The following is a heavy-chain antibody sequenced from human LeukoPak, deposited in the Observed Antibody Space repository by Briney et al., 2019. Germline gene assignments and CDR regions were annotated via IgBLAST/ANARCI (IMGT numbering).Heavy chain of an antibody. CDR2: IYYSGST. D-gene: IGHD6-13*01. CDR1: GGSISSGGYY. V-gene: IGHV4-31*03. J-gene: IGHJ4*02. CDR3: ARGYFDSSSWTDY. Sequence: PSETLSLTCTVSGGSISSGGYYWSWIRQHPGKGLEWIGYIYYSGSTYYNPALKSRVTISVDTSKNQFSLKLSSLTAADTAVYYCARGYFDSSSWTDYWGQRTLVTVSS.